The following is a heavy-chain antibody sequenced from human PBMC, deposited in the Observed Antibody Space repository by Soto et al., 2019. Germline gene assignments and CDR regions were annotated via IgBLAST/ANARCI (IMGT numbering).Heavy chain of an antibody. D-gene: IGHD3-22*01. CDR2: IIPVFDTV. Sequence: QEQLVQSGAEVKKSGSSVKVSCKDTGGLFSSYAVSWVRQAPGQGLEWMGGIIPVFDTVYYAQKFQGRVTITADESTNTADMELSSLRSEDTAMYYCARGGSGYVWFNEFWGQGTRVTVSS. J-gene: IGHJ4*02. CDR1: GGLFSSYA. CDR3: ARGGSGYVWFNEF. V-gene: IGHV1-69*01.